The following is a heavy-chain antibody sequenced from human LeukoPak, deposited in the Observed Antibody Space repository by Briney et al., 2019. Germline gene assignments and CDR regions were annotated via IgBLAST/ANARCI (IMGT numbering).Heavy chain of an antibody. CDR2: IRYDGSNK. CDR1: GFTFSNAW. Sequence: PGGSLRLSCAASGFTFSNAWMSWVRQAPGKGLEWVAFIRYDGSNKYYADSVKGRFTISRDNSKNTLYLQMNSLRAEDTAVYYCAKEGLVNWNDPYYYFDYWGQGTLVTVSS. D-gene: IGHD1-20*01. V-gene: IGHV3-30*02. CDR3: AKEGLVNWNDPYYYFDY. J-gene: IGHJ4*02.